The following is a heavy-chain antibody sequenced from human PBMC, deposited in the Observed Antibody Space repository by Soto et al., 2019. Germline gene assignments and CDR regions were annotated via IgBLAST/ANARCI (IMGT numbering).Heavy chain of an antibody. CDR3: AKSLLWFGELSGPDY. J-gene: IGHJ4*02. D-gene: IGHD3-10*01. V-gene: IGHV3-30*18. CDR1: GFTFSSYG. Sequence: QVQLVESGGGVVQPGRSLRLSCAASGFTFSSYGMHWVRQAPGKGLEWVAVISYDGSNKYYADSVKGRFTISRDNSKNTRYLQMNSLRAEDTAVYYCAKSLLWFGELSGPDYWGQGTLVTVSS. CDR2: ISYDGSNK.